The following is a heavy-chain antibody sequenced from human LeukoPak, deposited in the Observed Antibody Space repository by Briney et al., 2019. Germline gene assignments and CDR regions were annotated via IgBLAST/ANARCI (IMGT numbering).Heavy chain of an antibody. CDR2: IYHTGST. CDR3: ARVIGPGSSIDY. D-gene: IGHD3-10*01. J-gene: IGHJ4*02. Sequence: SQTLSLTCTVSGTSISSGGYYWSWIRQHPGKGLKCIAYIYHTGSTYYNPSLKSRVIISVDTSQNQFSLTLSSVTAADTAAYYCARVIGPGSSIDYWGQGTQVTVSS. V-gene: IGHV4-31*03. CDR1: GTSISSGGYY.